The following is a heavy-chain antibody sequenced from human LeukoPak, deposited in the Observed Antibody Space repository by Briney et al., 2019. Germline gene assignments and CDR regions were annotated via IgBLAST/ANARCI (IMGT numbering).Heavy chain of an antibody. CDR1: GGSISSYY. CDR2: IYTSGST. CDR3: AREPASGYSYGTGWFDP. J-gene: IGHJ5*02. V-gene: IGHV4-4*07. Sequence: PSETLSLTCTVSGGSISSYYRSWIRQPAGKGLEWIGRIYTSGSTNYNPSLKSRVTMSVDTSKNQFSLKLSPVTAADTAVYYCAREPASGYSYGTGWFDPWGQGTLVTVSS. D-gene: IGHD5-18*01.